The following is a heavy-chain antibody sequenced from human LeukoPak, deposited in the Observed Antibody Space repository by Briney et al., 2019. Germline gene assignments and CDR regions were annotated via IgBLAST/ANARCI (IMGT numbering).Heavy chain of an antibody. CDR1: GFTFSSYW. J-gene: IGHJ4*02. Sequence: GGSLRLSCAASGFTFSSYWMSWVRQAPGKGLEWVANIKQDGSEKYYVDSVKGRFTISRDNAKNSLYLQMNSLRAEDTAVYYCARVLGYYYDSSPWGYWGQGTLVTVSS. D-gene: IGHD3-22*01. CDR2: IKQDGSEK. CDR3: ARVLGYYYDSSPWGY. V-gene: IGHV3-7*01.